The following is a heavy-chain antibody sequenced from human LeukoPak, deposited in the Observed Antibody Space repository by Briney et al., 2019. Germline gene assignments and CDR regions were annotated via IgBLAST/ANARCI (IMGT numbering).Heavy chain of an antibody. Sequence: ALVKVSCKASGYTFTGYYIHWVRQAPGQGLEWMGWINPNSGGTNYAQKLQGRVTMTRDTSNRTAYMELSRLRSDDTAVYYCARDRYGSSDYWGQGTLVTVSS. V-gene: IGHV1-2*02. CDR2: INPNSGGT. D-gene: IGHD5-18*01. J-gene: IGHJ4*02. CDR1: GYTFTGYY. CDR3: ARDRYGSSDY.